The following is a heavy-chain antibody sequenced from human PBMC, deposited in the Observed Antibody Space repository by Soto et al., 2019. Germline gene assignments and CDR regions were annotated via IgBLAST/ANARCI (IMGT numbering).Heavy chain of an antibody. J-gene: IGHJ3*02. CDR1: GFTFSSNV. CDR2: ISDDGSNK. Sequence: QVQLVESGGGVVQPGRSLRLSCAASGFTFSSNVMHWVRQAPGKGLEWVALISDDGSNKYYADSVKGRFTISRDNSRNTLYLQMNSLRPEDTAVYYCARSPEGDTFDIWGQGTMVTVS. V-gene: IGHV3-30-3*01. CDR3: ARSPEGDTFDI.